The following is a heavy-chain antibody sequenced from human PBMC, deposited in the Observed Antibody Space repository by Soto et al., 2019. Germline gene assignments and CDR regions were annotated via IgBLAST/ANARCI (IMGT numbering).Heavy chain of an antibody. CDR3: AKYRRTDAEGYTLDF. CDR2: VFYNEIT. V-gene: IGHV4-59*01. CDR1: GVSISSYY. D-gene: IGHD2-15*01. Sequence: PSETLSLTCAVSGVSISSYYWSWIRQPPGKGLEWIGYVFYNEITNYSPSLKGRVSMSMEMSTNHFSLEVRSVTAADTAVYYCAKYRRTDAEGYTLDFWGQGTLVTVSS. J-gene: IGHJ4*02.